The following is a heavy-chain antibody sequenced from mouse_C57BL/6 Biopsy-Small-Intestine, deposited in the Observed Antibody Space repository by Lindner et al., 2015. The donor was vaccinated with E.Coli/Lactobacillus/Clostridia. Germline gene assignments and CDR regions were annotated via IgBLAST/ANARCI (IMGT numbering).Heavy chain of an antibody. J-gene: IGHJ4*01. V-gene: IGHV5-17*01. Sequence: VQLQESGGGLVKPGGPLKLSCGASGFTFSDYGMHWVRQAPEKGLEWVAYISSDSSTIDYADTVKGRFSISRDNAKNTLFLQMTSLRSEDTAMYYCARPRFYAMDYWGQGTSVTVSS. CDR2: ISSDSSTI. CDR3: ARPRFYAMDY. CDR1: GFTFSDYG.